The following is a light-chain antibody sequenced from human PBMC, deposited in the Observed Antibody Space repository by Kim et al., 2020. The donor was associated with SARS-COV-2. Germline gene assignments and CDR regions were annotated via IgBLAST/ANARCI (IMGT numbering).Light chain of an antibody. CDR1: KLGDRY. J-gene: IGLJ2*01. CDR2: QDS. V-gene: IGLV3-1*01. Sequence: VSPGQTASITCSGDKLGDRYVCWYQQKPGQSPVLVIYQDSERPSEIPERFSGSNSGNTATLTISETQAMDEADYYCQAWDRSTVIFGGGTKLTVL. CDR3: QAWDRSTVI.